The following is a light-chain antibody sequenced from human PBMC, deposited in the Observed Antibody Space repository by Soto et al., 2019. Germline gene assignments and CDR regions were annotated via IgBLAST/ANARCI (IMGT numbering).Light chain of an antibody. CDR3: QQYDNLPPALT. V-gene: IGKV1-33*01. Sequence: DIQMTQSPSSLSASVGDRVTITCHASQDISNYLNWSQQKPGKAPKLLLYDASNLETGVPSRFSGSGSGTDFTFTISSLQPEDIATYYCQQYDNLPPALTFGGGTKVEIK. CDR2: DAS. CDR1: QDISNY. J-gene: IGKJ4*01.